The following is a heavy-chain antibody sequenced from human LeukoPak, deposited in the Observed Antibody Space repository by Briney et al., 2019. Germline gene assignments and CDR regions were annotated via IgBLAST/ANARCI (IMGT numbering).Heavy chain of an antibody. CDR2: ISGAGSGT. J-gene: IGHJ4*02. D-gene: IGHD3-3*01. Sequence: PGGSLRLSCAASGFTFSNYAMSWVRQAPGKGLEWVSGISGAGSGTYYADSVKGRFTISRDNSKSTLYLQMNSLGAEDTAVYYCAKAREFLGRLANYWGRGPWVTVS. V-gene: IGHV3-23*01. CDR1: GFTFSNYA. CDR3: AKAREFLGRLANY.